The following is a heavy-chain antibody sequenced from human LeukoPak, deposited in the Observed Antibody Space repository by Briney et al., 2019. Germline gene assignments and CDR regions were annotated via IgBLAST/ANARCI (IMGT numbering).Heavy chain of an antibody. V-gene: IGHV1-18*01. Sequence: ASVKVSCKASGYTFTSYGITWVRQAPGQGLEWMGWISPYHGNTYYAQKLQGRVTMTTDTSTSTTYMELRSLTSDDTAVFYCARDQCSSITCFLQYYFDYWGQGTLVTVSS. CDR1: GYTFTSYG. J-gene: IGHJ4*02. CDR3: ARDQCSSITCFLQYYFDY. CDR2: ISPYHGNT. D-gene: IGHD2-2*01.